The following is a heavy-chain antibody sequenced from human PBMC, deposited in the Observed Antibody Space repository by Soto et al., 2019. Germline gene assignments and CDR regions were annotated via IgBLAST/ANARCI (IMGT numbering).Heavy chain of an antibody. D-gene: IGHD1-1*01. J-gene: IGHJ4*02. CDR3: TRDRYLEPSDY. CDR2: IRSKAYGGTT. V-gene: IGHV3-49*04. Sequence: EVQLVESGGGLVQPGRSLRLSCTASGFTFGDYAMSWVRQAPGKGLEWVGFIRSKAYGGTTECAASVKGRFTISRDDSKSIAYLQMNSLKTEDTAVYYCTRDRYLEPSDYWGQGTLVTVSS. CDR1: GFTFGDYA.